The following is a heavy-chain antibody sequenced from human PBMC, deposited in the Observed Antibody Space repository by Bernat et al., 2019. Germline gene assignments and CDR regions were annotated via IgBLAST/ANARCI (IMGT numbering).Heavy chain of an antibody. CDR3: ARAGDDYYYMDV. CDR2: INSDGSST. J-gene: IGHJ6*03. CDR1: GFTFSSYW. V-gene: IGHV3-74*01. Sequence: EVQLVESGGGLVQPGGSLRLSCAASGFTFSSYWMHWVRQAPGKGLVWVSRINSDGSSTSYADSVKGRFTISRDNAKNTLYLQMNSLRAEDTAVYYCARAGDDYYYMDVWGKGTTVTVSS.